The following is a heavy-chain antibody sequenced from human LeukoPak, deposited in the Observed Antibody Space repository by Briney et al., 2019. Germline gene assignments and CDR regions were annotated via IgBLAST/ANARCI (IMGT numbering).Heavy chain of an antibody. D-gene: IGHD2-15*01. CDR3: ARAGDCSGGSCDFDY. V-gene: IGHV5-51*01. J-gene: IGHJ4*02. Sequence: GESLKISCKGSGYSFTSYWIGWVRQMPGKGLEWMGIIYPRDPDTRYSPSFQGQVTISADKSISTAYLQWSSLKASDTAMYYCARAGDCSGGSCDFDYWGQGTLVTVSS. CDR1: GYSFTSYW. CDR2: IYPRDPDT.